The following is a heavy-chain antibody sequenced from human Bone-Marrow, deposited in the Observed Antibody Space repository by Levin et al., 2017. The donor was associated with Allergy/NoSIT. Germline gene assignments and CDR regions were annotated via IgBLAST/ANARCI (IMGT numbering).Heavy chain of an antibody. J-gene: IGHJ6*02. CDR2: IGTAGDT. V-gene: IGHV3-13*01. D-gene: IGHD6-6*01. CDR1: GFTFSSYD. Sequence: GGSLRLSCAASGFTFSSYDMHWVRQATGKGLEWVSAIGTAGDTYYPGSVKGRFTISRENAKNSLYLQMNSLRAGDTAVYYCARGSQSSIAARRYYYYGMDVWGQGTTVTVSS. CDR3: ARGSQSSIAARRYYYYGMDV.